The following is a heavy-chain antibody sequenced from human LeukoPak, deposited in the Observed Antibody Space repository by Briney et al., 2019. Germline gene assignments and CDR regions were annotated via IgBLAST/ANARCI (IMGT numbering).Heavy chain of an antibody. Sequence: GASVKVSCKASGYTFTGYYMHWVRQAPGQGLEWMGRINPNGGGTNYAQKFQGRVTMTRDTSTSTVYMELSSLRSEDTAVYYCARDKGGVTMMHKIDYWGQGTLVTVSS. D-gene: IGHD3-22*01. J-gene: IGHJ4*02. CDR3: ARDKGGVTMMHKIDY. CDR1: GYTFTGYY. CDR2: INPNGGGT. V-gene: IGHV1-2*06.